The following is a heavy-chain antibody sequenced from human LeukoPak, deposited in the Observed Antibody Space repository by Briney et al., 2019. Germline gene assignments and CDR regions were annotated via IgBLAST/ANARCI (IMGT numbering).Heavy chain of an antibody. CDR3: AGGGWAPENWFDP. Sequence: SVKVSSTASVYTFTSYVISWVRPAPGQGLEWMGGIIPIFGTANYAQKFQGRVTITADESTSTAYMELSSLRSEDTAVYYCAGGGWAPENWFDPWGQGTLVTVSS. V-gene: IGHV1-69*13. D-gene: IGHD1-14*01. CDR2: IIPIFGTA. CDR1: VYTFTSYV. J-gene: IGHJ5*02.